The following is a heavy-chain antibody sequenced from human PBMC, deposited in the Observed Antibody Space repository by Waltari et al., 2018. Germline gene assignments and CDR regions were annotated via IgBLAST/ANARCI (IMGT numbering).Heavy chain of an antibody. J-gene: IGHJ3*02. D-gene: IGHD3-10*01. CDR3: ASFGTGDDPDDAFDI. CDR2: IYYSGST. Sequence: QLQLQESGPGLVKPSETLSLTCTVSGGSISSSSYYWGWIRKTPGKGLEWIGSIYYSGSTYYNPSLKSRVTISVDTSKNQFSLKLSSVTAADTAVYYCASFGTGDDPDDAFDIWGQGTMVTVSS. CDR1: GGSISSSSYY. V-gene: IGHV4-39*01.